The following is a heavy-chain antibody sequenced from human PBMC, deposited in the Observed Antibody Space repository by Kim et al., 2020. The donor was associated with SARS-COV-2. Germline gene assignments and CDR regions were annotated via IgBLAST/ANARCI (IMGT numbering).Heavy chain of an antibody. D-gene: IGHD1-7*01. V-gene: IGHV4-34*01. CDR3: ARGDGYNWNYGGIGY. CDR2: INHSGST. CDR1: GGSFSGYY. J-gene: IGHJ4*02. Sequence: SETLSLTCAVYGGSFSGYYWSWIRQPPGKGLEWIGEINHSGSTNYNPSLKSRVTISVDTSKNQFSLKLSSVTAADTAVYYCARGDGYNWNYGGIGYWGQGTLVTVSS.